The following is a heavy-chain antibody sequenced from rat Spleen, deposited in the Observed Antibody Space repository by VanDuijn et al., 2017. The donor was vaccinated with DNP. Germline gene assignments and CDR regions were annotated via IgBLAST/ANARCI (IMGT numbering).Heavy chain of an antibody. V-gene: IGHV5-31*01. D-gene: IGHD3-8*01. CDR3: TSNPHIRTAAPFDY. Sequence: EVQLVESGGGPVQPGRSLKLSCVASGFIFSNYWMTWIRQAPGKGLEWVASISYDGSDTYYRDSVKGRFTISRNIARSSLYLQMDSLRSEDTSTYYCTSNPHIRTAAPFDYWGQGVMVTVSS. CDR1: GFIFSNYW. CDR2: ISYDGSDT. J-gene: IGHJ2*01.